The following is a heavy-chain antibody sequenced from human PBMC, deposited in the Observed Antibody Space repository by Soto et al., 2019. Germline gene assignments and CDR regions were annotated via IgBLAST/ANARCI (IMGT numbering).Heavy chain of an antibody. V-gene: IGHV1-69*01. CDR2: VIPIFGTT. CDR3: GGSRPQGSDFPGVIPWDALDV. D-gene: IGHD3-16*01. J-gene: IGHJ3*01. Sequence: QVQLVQSGAEMKKPGSSVRVSCKASGGALSSSGITWVRQAPGQGLEWVAGVIPIFGTTKNAPKFQGRVTSIPGRSTDTGHIEFENPAVEDKGGIFLGGSRPQGSDFPGVIPWDALDVWGQGTLVTVSS. CDR1: GGALSSSG.